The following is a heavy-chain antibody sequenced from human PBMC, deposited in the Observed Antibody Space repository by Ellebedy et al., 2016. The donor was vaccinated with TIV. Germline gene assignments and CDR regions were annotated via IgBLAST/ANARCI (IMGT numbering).Heavy chain of an antibody. CDR1: GYTFTGYY. V-gene: IGHV1-2*02. D-gene: IGHD3-10*01. Sequence: ASVKVSCKASGYTFTGYYMHWVRQAPGQELEWMGWINPNSGGTNYAQKFQGRVTMTRDTSISTAYMELSRLRSDDTAVYYCARPGNMVRERNNWFDPWGQGTLVTVSS. J-gene: IGHJ5*02. CDR3: ARPGNMVRERNNWFDP. CDR2: INPNSGGT.